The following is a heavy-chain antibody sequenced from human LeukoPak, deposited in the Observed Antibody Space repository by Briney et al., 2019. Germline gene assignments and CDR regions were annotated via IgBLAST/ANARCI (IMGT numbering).Heavy chain of an antibody. Sequence: SQTLSLTCTVSGGSISSGSYYWSWIRQPAGKGLEWIGRIYTSGSTNYNPSLKSRVTMSVDTSKNQFSLKLSSVTAADTAVYYCAREEAVTWGQGTLVTVSS. CDR1: GGSISSGSYY. J-gene: IGHJ5*02. D-gene: IGHD6-19*01. CDR3: AREEAVT. V-gene: IGHV4-61*02. CDR2: IYTSGST.